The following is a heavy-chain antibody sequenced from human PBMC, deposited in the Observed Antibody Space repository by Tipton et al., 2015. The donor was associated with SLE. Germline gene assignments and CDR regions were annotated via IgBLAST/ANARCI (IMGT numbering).Heavy chain of an antibody. V-gene: IGHV3-66*01. J-gene: IGHJ4*02. CDR2: IYSGGST. CDR1: GITVGTNY. CDR3: AKDYNHDNADYN. Sequence: SLRLSCAVSGITVGTNYMSWVRQAPGKGLEWVSVIYSGGSTYYRDSVKGRFIISRDNSKNTLYLQMSSVTVADTAVYYCAKDYNHDNADYNWGQGTLVIVSS. D-gene: IGHD4-17*01.